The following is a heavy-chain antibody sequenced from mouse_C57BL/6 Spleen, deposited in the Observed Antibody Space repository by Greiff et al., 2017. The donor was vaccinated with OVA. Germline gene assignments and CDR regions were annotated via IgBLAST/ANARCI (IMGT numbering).Heavy chain of an antibody. J-gene: IGHJ3*01. CDR3: ARAYYYGSTWFAY. D-gene: IGHD1-1*01. Sequence: DVKLQESGGGLVKPGGSLKLSCAASGFTFSSYAMSWVRQTPEKRLEWVATISDGGSYTYYPDNVKGRFTISRDNAKNNLYLQMSHLKSEDTAMYYCARAYYYGSTWFAYWGQGTLVTVSA. V-gene: IGHV5-4*03. CDR2: ISDGGSYT. CDR1: GFTFSSYA.